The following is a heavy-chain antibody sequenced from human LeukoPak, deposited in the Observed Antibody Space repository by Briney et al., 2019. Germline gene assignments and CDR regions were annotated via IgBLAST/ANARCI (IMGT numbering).Heavy chain of an antibody. J-gene: IGHJ6*03. CDR3: ARGDCSSTICYSPMDV. CDR2: ICYNGNT. CDR1: SASIRSSNYY. V-gene: IGHV4-39*01. D-gene: IGHD2-2*01. Sequence: SETLSLTCTVSSASIRSSNYYGGWIRRPPGKVLEWVGSICYNGNTYYHPSLKSRVTIAVDTSKNQFSMKLNSVTAADTAVYYCARGDCSSTICYSPMDVWGKGTTVTVSS.